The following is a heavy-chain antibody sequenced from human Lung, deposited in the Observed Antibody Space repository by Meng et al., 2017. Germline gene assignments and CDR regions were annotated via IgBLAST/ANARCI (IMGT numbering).Heavy chain of an antibody. J-gene: IGHJ4*02. CDR2: IYYRGST. Sequence: QLHLQESVSGLVKPSETLSLTCTISGGSITSTSSYWGWVRQPPGKGLEWIGSIYYRGSTNYNPSLKSRISMSVDMSKNQFSLKVNSVTAADTAIYYCVISSHNWGQGTLVTVSS. CDR1: GGSITSTSSY. V-gene: IGHV4-39*07. CDR3: VISSHN. D-gene: IGHD3-3*02.